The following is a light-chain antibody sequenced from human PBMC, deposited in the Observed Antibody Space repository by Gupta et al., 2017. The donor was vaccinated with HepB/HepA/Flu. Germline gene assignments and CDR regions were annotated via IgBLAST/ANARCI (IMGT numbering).Light chain of an antibody. CDR3: QQYGSSPWT. J-gene: IGKJ1*01. Sequence: LLTQSPSTLSLSPGERATLTCRASQSVSSSYVAWYQQKPGQAPRLLIYGASSRATGIPDRFSGSGSGTDFTLTISRLEPEDFAVYYCQQYGSSPWTFGQGTKVEIK. CDR1: QSVSSSY. V-gene: IGKV3-20*01. CDR2: GAS.